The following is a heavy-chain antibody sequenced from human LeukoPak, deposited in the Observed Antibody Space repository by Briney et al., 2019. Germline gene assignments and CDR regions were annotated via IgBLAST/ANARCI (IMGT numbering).Heavy chain of an antibody. CDR1: GFTFSSYA. Sequence: GGSLRLSCGASGFTFSSYAMSWVRQAPGKGLEWVSAISGSGGSTYYADSVKGRFTISRDNSKNTLYLQMNSLRAEDTAVYYCAKGDYYDSSGYYYEDYYYYGMDVWGQGTTVTVSS. D-gene: IGHD3-22*01. CDR2: ISGSGGST. V-gene: IGHV3-23*01. J-gene: IGHJ6*02. CDR3: AKGDYYDSSGYYYEDYYYYGMDV.